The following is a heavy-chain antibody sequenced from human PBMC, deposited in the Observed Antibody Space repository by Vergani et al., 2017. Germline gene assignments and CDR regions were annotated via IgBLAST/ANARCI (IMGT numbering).Heavy chain of an antibody. J-gene: IGHJ3*02. Sequence: QVQLVQSGAEVKKPGASVKVSCKASGYTFTSYDINWVRQATGQGLEWMGWMNHNSGNTGYAQKFQGRVTMTRNTSISTAYMELSSLRSEDTALYYCATSSGWYVSAFDIWGQGTMVTVSS. V-gene: IGHV1-8*01. CDR2: MNHNSGNT. CDR3: ATSSGWYVSAFDI. CDR1: GYTFTSYD. D-gene: IGHD6-19*01.